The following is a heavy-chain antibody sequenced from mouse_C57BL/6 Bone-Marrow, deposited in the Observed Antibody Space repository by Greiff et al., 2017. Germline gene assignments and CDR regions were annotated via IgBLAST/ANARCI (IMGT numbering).Heavy chain of an antibody. J-gene: IGHJ3*01. D-gene: IGHD2-3*01. CDR3: ARAGWLLRAWFAY. Sequence: VQLQQSGAELVMPGASVKLSCKASGYTFTSYWMHWVKQRPGQGLEWIGEIDPSDSYTNYNQKFKGKSTLTVDKSSSTAYLQLSSLTSEDSAVYYCARAGWLLRAWFAYWGQGTLVTVSA. V-gene: IGHV1-69*01. CDR2: IDPSDSYT. CDR1: GYTFTSYW.